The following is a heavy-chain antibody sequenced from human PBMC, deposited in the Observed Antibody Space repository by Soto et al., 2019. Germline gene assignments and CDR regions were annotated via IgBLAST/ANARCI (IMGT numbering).Heavy chain of an antibody. CDR2: IGSSSSYI. Sequence: GGSLRLSCAASGFTFSSYSMNWVRQAPGKGLEWVSSIGSSSSYIYYAESVEGRFTISRDNAKKSLYLQMNSLRAEDTAVYYCARDREYSPYGLDVWGQGTTVTVSS. CDR3: ARDREYSPYGLDV. J-gene: IGHJ6*02. D-gene: IGHD5-12*01. V-gene: IGHV3-21*04. CDR1: GFTFSSYS.